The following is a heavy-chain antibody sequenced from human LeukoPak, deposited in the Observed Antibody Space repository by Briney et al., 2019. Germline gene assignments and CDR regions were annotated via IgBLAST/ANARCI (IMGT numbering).Heavy chain of an antibody. CDR1: GGSISSYY. V-gene: IGHV4-4*07. Sequence: SETLSLTCTVSGGSISSYYWTWIRQPAGKGLEWIGRIYPSGSTNYNPSLKSRVTMSVDTSKNQFSLKLSSVTAADTAVYYCARENSGSYREFDYWGQETLVTVSS. CDR3: ARENSGSYREFDY. D-gene: IGHD1-26*01. CDR2: IYPSGST. J-gene: IGHJ4*02.